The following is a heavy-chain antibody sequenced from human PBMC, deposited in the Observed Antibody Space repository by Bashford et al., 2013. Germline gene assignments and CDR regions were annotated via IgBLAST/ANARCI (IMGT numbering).Heavy chain of an antibody. J-gene: IGHJ4*03. V-gene: IGHV1-69*13. Sequence: SVKVSCKASGGTFSSYAISWVRQAPGQGLEWMGGIIPIFGTANYAQKFQGRVTITADESTSTAYMELSSLETLTDTAVYYCARDVGDFPLYFDLRGARDPGPPSP. CDR3: ARDVGDFPLYFDL. D-gene: IGHD1-26*01. CDR2: IIPIFGTA. CDR1: GGTFSSYA.